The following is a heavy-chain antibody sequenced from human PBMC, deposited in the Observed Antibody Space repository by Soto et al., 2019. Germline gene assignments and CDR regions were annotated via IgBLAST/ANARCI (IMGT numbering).Heavy chain of an antibody. CDR3: ARDLRTNGVSEFDY. Sequence: QVQLQESGPGLVKSSETLSLTCTVSGGSISSHFWSWIRQPPGRGLEWIGYLSYSGSTNTYPSLKGRVTMSIDTSKNQFSLKLNSATAADTAVYYCARDLRTNGVSEFDYWGQGTLVTVSS. D-gene: IGHD2-8*01. CDR1: GGSISSHF. J-gene: IGHJ4*02. V-gene: IGHV4-59*11. CDR2: LSYSGST.